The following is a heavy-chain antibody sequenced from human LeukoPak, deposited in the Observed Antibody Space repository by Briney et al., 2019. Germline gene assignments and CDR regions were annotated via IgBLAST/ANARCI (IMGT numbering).Heavy chain of an antibody. CDR3: ARGGSNYVGEFDY. V-gene: IGHV4-61*08. CDR2: IHYSGST. D-gene: IGHD3-16*01. CDR1: GGSISSGDYY. J-gene: IGHJ4*02. Sequence: SETLSLTCTVSGGSISSGDYYWSWIRQPPGKGLEWIGYIHYSGSTNYNPSLKSRVTISVDTSKNQFSLKLSSVTAADTAVYYCARGGSNYVGEFDYWGQGTLVTVSS.